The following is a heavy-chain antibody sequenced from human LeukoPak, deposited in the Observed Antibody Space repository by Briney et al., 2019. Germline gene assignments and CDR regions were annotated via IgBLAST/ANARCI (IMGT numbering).Heavy chain of an antibody. CDR1: GFTFSSHW. D-gene: IGHD2-2*01. V-gene: IGHV3-74*01. CDR3: ARGVVVPSY. J-gene: IGHJ4*02. CDR2: INSDGSSI. Sequence: HSGGSLRLSCAASGFTFSSHWMHRVRQAPGKGLVWVSRINSDGSSISYADPVKGRFTISRDNAKNTLYLQMNSLRAEDTAVYYCARGVVVPSYWGQGTLVTVSS.